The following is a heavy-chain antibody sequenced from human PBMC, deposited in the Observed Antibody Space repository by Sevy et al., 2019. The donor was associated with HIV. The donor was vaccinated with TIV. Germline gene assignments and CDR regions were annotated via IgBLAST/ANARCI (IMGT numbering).Heavy chain of an antibody. CDR3: AREGSAYDTYYYHYAMDV. D-gene: IGHD5-12*01. CDR1: GFTFKSYW. Sequence: GGSLRLSCAASGFTFKSYWMTWVRQAPGKGLEWVANINQDGSEKYYSDSLKGRFSISRDNSKNSVHLQINTLRAEDTAVYYCAREGSAYDTYYYHYAMDVWGQVTTVTVSS. CDR2: INQDGSEK. V-gene: IGHV3-7*01. J-gene: IGHJ6*02.